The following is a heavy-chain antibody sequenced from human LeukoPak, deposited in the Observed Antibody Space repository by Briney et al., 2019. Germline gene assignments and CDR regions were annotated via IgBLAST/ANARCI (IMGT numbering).Heavy chain of an antibody. CDR2: IYYSGST. CDR3: ARDRGLYSSSWYPRFDP. Sequence: SETLSLTCTVSGGSISSYYWSWIRQPPGKGLEWIGYIYYSGSTNYNPSLKTRVTISVDTSKNHFSLKLSSVTAADTAVYYCARDRGLYSSSWYPRFDPWGQGTLVTVSS. D-gene: IGHD6-13*01. V-gene: IGHV4-59*01. CDR1: GGSISSYY. J-gene: IGHJ5*02.